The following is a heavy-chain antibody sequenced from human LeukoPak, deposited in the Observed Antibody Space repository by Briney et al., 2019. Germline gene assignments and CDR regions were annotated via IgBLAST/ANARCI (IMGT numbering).Heavy chain of an antibody. CDR1: GYTFTSYA. D-gene: IGHD3-22*01. J-gene: IGHJ4*02. CDR3: ARGDLCYYDSSGFDY. Sequence: ASVKVSCKASGYTFTSYAMHWVRQAPGQRLEWMGWINAGNGNTKYSQKFQGRVTITRDTSASTAYMELSSLRSEDTAVYYCARGDLCYYDSSGFDYWGQGTLVTVSS. V-gene: IGHV1-3*01. CDR2: INAGNGNT.